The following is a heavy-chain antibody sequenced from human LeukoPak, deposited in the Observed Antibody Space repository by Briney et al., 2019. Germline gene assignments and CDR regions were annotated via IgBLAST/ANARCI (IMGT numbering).Heavy chain of an antibody. CDR2: IYYSGST. J-gene: IGHJ4*02. Sequence: NPAETLSLTCAVSGGSVSGYYWTWMRQPPGKGLEWIGDIYYSGSTNYNPSLESRVTISIDTSKNRFYLKLNSVTAADTAVYFCVRANYFDYWGQGTLVTVSS. V-gene: IGHV4-59*02. CDR1: GGSVSGYY. CDR3: VRANYFDY.